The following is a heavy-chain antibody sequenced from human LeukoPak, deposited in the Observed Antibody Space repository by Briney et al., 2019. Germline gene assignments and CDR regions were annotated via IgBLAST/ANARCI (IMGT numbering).Heavy chain of an antibody. CDR3: ASRKKGMATTGFDY. J-gene: IGHJ4*02. D-gene: IGHD5-24*01. CDR1: GYSFATYW. CDR2: IYPGDSDT. Sequence: GESLKISCKGSGYSFATYWIGWVRPMPRKGLEWMGIIYPGDSDTRYSPSFQGQVTISVDKSINTAYLQWSSLKASDTAMYYCASRKKGMATTGFDYWGQGTLVTVSS. V-gene: IGHV5-51*01.